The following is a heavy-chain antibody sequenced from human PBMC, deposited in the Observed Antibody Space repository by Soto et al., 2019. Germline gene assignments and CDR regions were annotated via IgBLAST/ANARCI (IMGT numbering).Heavy chain of an antibody. CDR2: ISYDGSNK. D-gene: IGHD6-6*01. J-gene: IGHJ5*02. CDR1: GFTFSSYG. Sequence: QVQLVESGGGVVQPGRSLRLSCAASGFTFSSYGMHWVRQAPGKGLEWVAVISYDGSNKYYADSVKGRFTISRDNSKNTLYLQMNSLRAEDTAVYYCAKDAEDYGLNYGAARLGRNWFDPWGQGTLVTVSS. CDR3: AKDAEDYGLNYGAARLGRNWFDP. V-gene: IGHV3-30*18.